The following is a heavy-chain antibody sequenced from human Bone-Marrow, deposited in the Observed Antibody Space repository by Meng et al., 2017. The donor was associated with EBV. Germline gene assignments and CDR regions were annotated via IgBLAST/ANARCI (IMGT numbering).Heavy chain of an antibody. D-gene: IGHD4-17*01. CDR3: ARGQHDYAFDY. CDR1: GYTFTSTSFA. V-gene: IGHV1-3*01. J-gene: IGHJ4*02. Sequence: GQVVQAVGGVKKNGASVKVSCRASGYTFTSTSFAIHWVRQAPGQRLEWMGWINAGNGNTKYSQNFQGRVTITRDTSATTVHMELRSLRSEDTAVYYCARGQHDYAFDYWGQGTLVTVSS. CDR2: INAGNGNT.